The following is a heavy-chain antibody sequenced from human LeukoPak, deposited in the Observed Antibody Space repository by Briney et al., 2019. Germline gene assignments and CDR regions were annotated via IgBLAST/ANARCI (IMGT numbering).Heavy chain of an antibody. CDR3: AKVTVAGTFDY. CDR2: ISGSGGST. V-gene: IGHV3-23*01. D-gene: IGHD6-19*01. CDR1: GSTFSSYA. Sequence: GRSLRPSCAASGSTFSSYAMCWVHQAPGKGLEWVSAISGSGGSTYYADSVKGRFTISRDNSKNTLYLQMNSLRAEDTAVYYCAKVTVAGTFDYWGQGTLVTVSS. J-gene: IGHJ4*02.